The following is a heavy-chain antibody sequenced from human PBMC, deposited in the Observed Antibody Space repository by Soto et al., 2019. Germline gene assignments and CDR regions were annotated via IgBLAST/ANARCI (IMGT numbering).Heavy chain of an antibody. D-gene: IGHD3-10*01. Sequence: EVQLLESGGGLVQPGGSLRLSCSTSGFTFSTYAMNWVRQAPGKGLEWVSALSGSGGTTYYADSVRGRFTISRDISKNTLFLQMNSLRAEDTALYYCAKQRAGYGSGSDTYYFDFWGQGTPVTVSS. V-gene: IGHV3-23*01. CDR2: LSGSGGTT. CDR3: AKQRAGYGSGSDTYYFDF. J-gene: IGHJ4*02. CDR1: GFTFSTYA.